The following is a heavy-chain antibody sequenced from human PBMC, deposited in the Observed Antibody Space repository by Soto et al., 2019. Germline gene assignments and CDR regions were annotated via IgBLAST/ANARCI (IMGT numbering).Heavy chain of an antibody. Sequence: PGGSLRLSCAASASTFSSYSMNWLRQSPGTGLEWVSYISSSSSTIYYADSVKGRYTIYRDNAKNSLYLQMNSLRDEDTAVYYCARDFWSGYSSAYSYYGKDGCHKWNTFAVSS. CDR1: ASTFSSYS. D-gene: IGHD3-3*01. J-gene: IGHJ6*04. V-gene: IGHV3-48*02. CDR2: ISSSSSTI. CDR3: ARDFWSGYSSAYSYYGKDG.